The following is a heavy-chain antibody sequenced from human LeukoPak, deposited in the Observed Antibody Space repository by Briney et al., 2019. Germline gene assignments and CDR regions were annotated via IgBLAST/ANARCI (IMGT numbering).Heavy chain of an antibody. D-gene: IGHD2-15*01. CDR2: IYYSGST. J-gene: IGHJ3*02. V-gene: IGHV4-38-2*02. CDR3: ARDLAVVVVAANLPHDAFDI. CDR1: GFTFSDHY. Sequence: GSLRLSCTASGFTFSDHYMDWVRQPPGKGLEWIGSIYYSGSTYYNPSLKSRVTISVDTSKNQFSLKLSSVTAADTAVYYCARDLAVVVVAANLPHDAFDIWGQGTMVTVSS.